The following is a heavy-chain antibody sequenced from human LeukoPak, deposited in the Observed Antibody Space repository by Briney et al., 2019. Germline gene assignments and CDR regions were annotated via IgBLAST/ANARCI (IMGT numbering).Heavy chain of an antibody. CDR1: GFTFDDYA. J-gene: IGHJ3*02. Sequence: PGGSLRLSCAASGFTFDDYAMHWVRQAPGKGLEWVSGISWNSGSIGYADSVKGRFTISRDNAKNSLYLQMNSLRAEDTAVYYCAKGPRRFFDIWGQGTMVTVSS. CDR2: ISWNSGSI. D-gene: IGHD3-16*01. V-gene: IGHV3-9*01. CDR3: AKGPRRFFDI.